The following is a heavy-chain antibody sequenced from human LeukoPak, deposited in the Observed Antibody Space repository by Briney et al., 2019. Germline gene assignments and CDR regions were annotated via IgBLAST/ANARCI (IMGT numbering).Heavy chain of an antibody. CDR1: GFTFSGYG. D-gene: IGHD3-22*01. V-gene: IGHV3-30*02. Sequence: GGSLRLSCAASGFTFSGYGMHWVCQAPGKGLEWVAFIRYDGSNKYYADSVKGRFTISRDNSKNTLYLQMNSLRAEDTAVYYCAKGFYYYDSSGYHAGYWGQGTLVTVSS. CDR3: AKGFYYYDSSGYHAGY. J-gene: IGHJ4*02. CDR2: IRYDGSNK.